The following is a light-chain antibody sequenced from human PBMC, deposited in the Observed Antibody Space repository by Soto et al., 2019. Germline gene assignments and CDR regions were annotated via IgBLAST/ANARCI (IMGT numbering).Light chain of an antibody. CDR1: SSNIGAGYD. CDR3: QSYDISLSGWV. J-gene: IGLJ3*02. V-gene: IGLV1-40*01. CDR2: GNS. Sequence: QAVVTQPPSVSGAPGQRVTISCTGSSSNIGAGYDVHWYQQLPVTAPKLLIYGNSNRPSGVPDRFSGSKSGTSASLAITGLLAEDEADYYCQSYDISLSGWVFGGGTKVTVL.